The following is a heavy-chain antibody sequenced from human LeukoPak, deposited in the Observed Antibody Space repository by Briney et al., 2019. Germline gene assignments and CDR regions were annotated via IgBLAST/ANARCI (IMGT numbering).Heavy chain of an antibody. CDR3: ARDGAAAGGAGIFDY. V-gene: IGHV4-59*01. J-gene: IGHJ4*02. D-gene: IGHD6-13*01. Sequence: PSETLSLTSTVPTGSISSYYWTWLPQPPGQELEWFGYICYSGSTNYNPSLKSRVTISVDMSKNQFSLKLSSVPAADTAVYYCARDGAAAGGAGIFDYWGQGTLVTVSS. CDR2: ICYSGST. CDR1: TGSISSYY.